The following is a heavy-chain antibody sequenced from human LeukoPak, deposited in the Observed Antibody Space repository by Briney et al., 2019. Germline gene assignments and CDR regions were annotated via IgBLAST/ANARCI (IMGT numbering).Heavy chain of an antibody. CDR2: ISSGGGST. Sequence: PGGSLRLSCAASRFTFSSYGMSWVRQAPGKGLEWVSGISSGGGSTYYADSVKGRFTISRDNSKNTLYLQMNSLRAEDTAVYYCAKASEGATFSDYWGQGTLVTVSS. V-gene: IGHV3-23*01. J-gene: IGHJ4*02. D-gene: IGHD1-26*01. CDR1: RFTFSSYG. CDR3: AKASEGATFSDY.